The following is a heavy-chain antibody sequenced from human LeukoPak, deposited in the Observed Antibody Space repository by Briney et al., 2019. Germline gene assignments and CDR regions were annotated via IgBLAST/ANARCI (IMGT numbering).Heavy chain of an antibody. J-gene: IGHJ4*02. CDR2: VSYDGST. Sequence: SETLSLTCTVSGGPINVYYWSWIRQPPGKGLEWIGYVSYDGSTNYNPSLKSRVIILLDTSKNQLSLKLSSVTAADTAVYYCARSEQLIRTFDYWGQGTLVTVSS. CDR3: ARSEQLIRTFDY. D-gene: IGHD6-13*01. CDR1: GGPINVYY. V-gene: IGHV4-59*08.